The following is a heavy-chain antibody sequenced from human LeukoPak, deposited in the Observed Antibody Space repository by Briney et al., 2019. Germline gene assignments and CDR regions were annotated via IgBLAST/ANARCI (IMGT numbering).Heavy chain of an antibody. D-gene: IGHD4-23*01. Sequence: PSETLSLTCTVSGGSISSYYWSWIRQPPGKGLEWIGYIYYSGSTYYNSSLKSRVTISVDTSKNQFSLKMSSGTAADTAVYYCARLLNGGRPGGAWFDPWGQGTLVTVSS. CDR3: ARLLNGGRPGGAWFDP. CDR2: IYYSGST. V-gene: IGHV4-59*04. J-gene: IGHJ5*02. CDR1: GGSISSYY.